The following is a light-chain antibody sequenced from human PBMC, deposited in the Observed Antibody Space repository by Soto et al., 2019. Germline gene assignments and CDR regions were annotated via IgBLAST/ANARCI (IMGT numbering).Light chain of an antibody. CDR3: AAWDDSMNGPV. CDR1: SSNIGSNT. Sequence: QSVLTQPPSASGTPGQRVTISCSGSSSNIGSNTVNWYQQLPGTAPQLLIYSNNQRPSGVPDRFSGSKSGASAALAISWLQSEDEADDYCAAWDDSMNGPVFGGGTKLTVL. V-gene: IGLV1-44*01. J-gene: IGLJ3*02. CDR2: SNN.